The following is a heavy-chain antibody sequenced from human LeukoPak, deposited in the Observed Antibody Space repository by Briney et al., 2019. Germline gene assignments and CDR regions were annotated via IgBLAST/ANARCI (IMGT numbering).Heavy chain of an antibody. CDR2: ISSSGGST. V-gene: IGHV3-23*01. D-gene: IGHD4-17*01. Sequence: GGSLRLSCAASGSAFSRSWIHWVRQAPGKGLEWVSAISSSGGSTYYADSVKGRFTISRDNSKSTLYLQMNSLRAEDTAVYYCAKAAYGDYAGGDYWGQGTLVTVSS. CDR1: GSAFSRSW. J-gene: IGHJ4*02. CDR3: AKAAYGDYAGGDY.